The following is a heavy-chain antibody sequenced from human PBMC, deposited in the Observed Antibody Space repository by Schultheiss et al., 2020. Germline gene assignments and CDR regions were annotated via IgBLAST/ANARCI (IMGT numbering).Heavy chain of an antibody. CDR2: ISSSSSTI. CDR3: ARETGYSSSWGPHGAFDI. Sequence: GGSLRLSCAASGFTFSSYSMNWVRQAPGKGLEWVSYISSSSSTIYYADSVKGRFTISRDNAKNSLYLQMNSLRAEDTAVYYCARETGYSSSWGPHGAFDIWGQGTMVTVSS. D-gene: IGHD6-13*01. V-gene: IGHV3-48*01. J-gene: IGHJ3*02. CDR1: GFTFSSYS.